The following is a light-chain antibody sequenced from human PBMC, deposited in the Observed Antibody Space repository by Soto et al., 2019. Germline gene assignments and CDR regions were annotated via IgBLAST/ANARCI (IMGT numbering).Light chain of an antibody. CDR1: SSDVGGSKF. V-gene: IGLV2-8*01. J-gene: IGLJ1*01. CDR3: SSYADSIPFV. CDR2: EVF. Sequence: QSVLTQPPSASGSPGQSVTISCTGTSSDVGGSKFVSWYQHHPGKAPKLIIYEVFKRPSGVPDRFSGSKSGNTASLTVSGLQAEDEADYYCSSYADSIPFVFGTGTKLTVL.